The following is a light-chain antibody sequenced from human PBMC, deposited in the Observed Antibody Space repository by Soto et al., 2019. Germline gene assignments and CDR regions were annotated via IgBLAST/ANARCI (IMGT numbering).Light chain of an antibody. V-gene: IGLV1-44*01. CDR2: SND. J-gene: IGLJ3*02. Sequence: QSVLTQPPSASGTPGQRVTISCSGSSSNIGTNAVNWCQQLPGTAPRLLIYSNDQRPPGVPDRFSGSKSGTSASLGISGLQSEDEADYFCAVWDDSLNGWVFGGETKVTVL. CDR1: SSNIGTNA. CDR3: AVWDDSLNGWV.